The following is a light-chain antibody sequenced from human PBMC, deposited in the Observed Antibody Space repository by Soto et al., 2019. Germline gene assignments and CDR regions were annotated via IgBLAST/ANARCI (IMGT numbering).Light chain of an antibody. CDR1: QSINSD. CDR2: GAS. Sequence: IVTTRARAALSVPPGPTTSSAGRASQSINSDVAWYQQKLGQTPRLLIHGASTRATGIAARFSGSGSGTEFTLTISGLQSEDFATYYCQQYNYWPVTFGGGTKVDI. CDR3: QQYNYWPVT. J-gene: IGKJ4*01. V-gene: IGKV3-15*01.